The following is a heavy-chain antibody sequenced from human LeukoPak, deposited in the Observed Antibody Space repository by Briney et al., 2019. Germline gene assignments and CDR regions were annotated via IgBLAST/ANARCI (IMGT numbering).Heavy chain of an antibody. CDR3: ATEAIVVVTARDYWYFDL. CDR1: GGTFSSYA. V-gene: IGHV1-69*04. D-gene: IGHD2-21*02. CDR2: IIPILGIP. J-gene: IGHJ2*01. Sequence: ASLKVSCKASGGTFSSYAISWVRQAPGQGLEWMGRIIPILGIPNYAQKFQGRVTITADKSTTTAYMELSSLRSEDTAVYYCATEAIVVVTARDYWYFDLWGRGTLVTVSS.